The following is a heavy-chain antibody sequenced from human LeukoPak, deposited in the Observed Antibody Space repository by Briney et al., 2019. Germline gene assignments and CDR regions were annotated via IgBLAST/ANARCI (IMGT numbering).Heavy chain of an antibody. J-gene: IGHJ3*02. CDR2: ISYGGST. CDR3: AGELAWATHAFDI. D-gene: IGHD1-7*01. CDR1: GGSISTYS. V-gene: IGHV4-59*08. Sequence: SETLSLTCTVSGGSISTYSWNWIRQPPGKGLEWIGYISYGGSTNYNPSLKSRVTISVDTSKNQFSLKLNSVTAADTAVYYCAGELAWATHAFDIWGQGTMVTVSS.